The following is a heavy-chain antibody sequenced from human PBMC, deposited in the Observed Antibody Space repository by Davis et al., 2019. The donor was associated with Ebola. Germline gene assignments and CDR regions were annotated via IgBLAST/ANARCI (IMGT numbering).Heavy chain of an antibody. Sequence: PSETLSLTCAISGGSFSDYFWRWIRLSPGKGLDGIGEITQRRKTFYNPALKSRVTMSVDTSKNQFSLKLDSVTAADTAVYYCASPHQIRDKSCFDSWGQGTQVTVSS. J-gene: IGHJ4*02. CDR2: ITQRRKT. CDR1: GGSFSDYF. V-gene: IGHV4-34*01. CDR3: ASPHQIRDKSCFDS.